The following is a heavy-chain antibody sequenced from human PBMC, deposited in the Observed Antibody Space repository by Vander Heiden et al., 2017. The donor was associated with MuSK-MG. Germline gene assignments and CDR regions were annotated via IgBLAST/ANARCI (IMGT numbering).Heavy chain of an antibody. J-gene: IGHJ5*02. D-gene: IGHD3-22*01. CDR2: ISGSGGST. V-gene: IGHV3-23*01. Sequence: EVQLLESGGGLVQPGGSLRLSCAASGFTFSSYAMSWVRQAPGKGLEWVSAISGSGGSTYYADAVKGRFTISRDNSKNTLYLQMKSMRAEDTAVYYSAKGPVITYPFDPWGQGTMVTVYS. CDR1: GFTFSSYA. CDR3: AKGPVITYPFDP.